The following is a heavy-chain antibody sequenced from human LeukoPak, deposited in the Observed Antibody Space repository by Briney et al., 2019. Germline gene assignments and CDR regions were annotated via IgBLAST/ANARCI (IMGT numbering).Heavy chain of an antibody. CDR2: IYYSGST. J-gene: IGHJ4*02. V-gene: IGHV4-39*07. Sequence: PSETLSLTCTVSSGSISSSSYYWGWIRQPPGKGLEWIGSIYYSGSTNYNPSLKSRVTISVDTSKNQFSLKLSSVTAADTAVYYCAREYSSGSYDYWGQGTLVTVSS. D-gene: IGHD6-19*01. CDR3: AREYSSGSYDY. CDR1: SGSISSSSYY.